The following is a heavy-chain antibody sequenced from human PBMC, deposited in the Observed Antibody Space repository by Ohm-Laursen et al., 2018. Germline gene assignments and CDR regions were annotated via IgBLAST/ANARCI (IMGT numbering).Heavy chain of an antibody. CDR1: GGLLSNFA. J-gene: IGHJ4*02. CDR2: ILPTFGTT. V-gene: IGHV1-69*13. Sequence: SVKVSCNASGGLLSNFAITWVRQDPGQGLEWMGSILPTFGTTNYAHKFQGRVTLSADESTGTVYMELTSLRSGDTAIYYCATERELLFNNWGQGTLVTVSS. CDR3: ATERELLFNN. D-gene: IGHD4-23*01.